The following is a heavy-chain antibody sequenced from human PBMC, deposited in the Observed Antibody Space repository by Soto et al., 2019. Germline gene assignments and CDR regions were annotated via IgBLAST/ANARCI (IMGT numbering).Heavy chain of an antibody. J-gene: IGHJ4*02. Sequence: EVQLVESGGDLVQPGGSLRLSCAASGFSFSDYAMNWVRQAPGKGLEWISYIARSGGSIYYADSVKGRFTISRDNANILLALRMNSLRAEDTAVYYCVRDDKWAFDYWGQGTLVTVSS. CDR3: VRDDKWAFDY. D-gene: IGHD1-26*01. CDR1: GFSFSDYA. CDR2: IARSGGSI. V-gene: IGHV3-48*03.